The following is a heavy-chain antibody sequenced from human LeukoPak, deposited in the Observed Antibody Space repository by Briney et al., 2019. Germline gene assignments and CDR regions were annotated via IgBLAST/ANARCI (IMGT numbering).Heavy chain of an antibody. J-gene: IGHJ4*02. CDR1: GFTFSSYA. CDR3: ARGYPFDY. CDR2: ISYDGSNK. V-gene: IGHV3-30-3*01. D-gene: IGHD2-15*01. Sequence: GGSLRLSCAASGFTFSSYAMHWVRQAPGKGLEWVAVISYDGSNKYYADSVKGRFTISRDNSKNTLYLQMNSLRADDTAVYYCARGYPFDYWGQGTLVTVSS.